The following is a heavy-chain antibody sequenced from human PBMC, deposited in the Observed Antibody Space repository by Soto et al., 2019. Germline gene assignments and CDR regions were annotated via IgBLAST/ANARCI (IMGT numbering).Heavy chain of an antibody. CDR3: TREGLREWDIVLMVYATDAFDI. CDR1: GFTFGDYA. J-gene: IGHJ3*02. Sequence: GGSLRLSCTASGFTFGDYAMSWFRQAPGKGLEWVGFIRSKAYGGTTEYAASVKGRFTISRDDSKSIAYLQMNSLKTEDTAVYYCTREGLREWDIVLMVYATDAFDIWGQGTMVTVSS. CDR2: IRSKAYGGTT. D-gene: IGHD2-8*01. V-gene: IGHV3-49*03.